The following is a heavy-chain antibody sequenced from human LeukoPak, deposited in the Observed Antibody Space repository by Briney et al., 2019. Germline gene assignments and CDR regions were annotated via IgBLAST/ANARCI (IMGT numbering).Heavy chain of an antibody. CDR1: GFTFSSYA. D-gene: IGHD1-26*01. J-gene: IGHJ3*02. V-gene: IGHV3-30*04. CDR2: ISYDGSNK. Sequence: PGGSLRLSCAASGFTFSSYAMHWVRQAPGKGLEWVAVISYDGSNKYYADSVKGRFTISRDNSKNTLYLQMNSLRAEDTAVYYCARTTPSYSGSYRSFDIWGQGTMVTVSS. CDR3: ARTTPSYSGSYRSFDI.